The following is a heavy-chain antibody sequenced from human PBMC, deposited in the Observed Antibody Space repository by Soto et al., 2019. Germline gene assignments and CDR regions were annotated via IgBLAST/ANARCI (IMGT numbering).Heavy chain of an antibody. J-gene: IGHJ4*02. Sequence: ASLKVSCKASGYTFTIYGISWVRQAPGQGLEWMGWISAYNGNTNYAQKLQGRVTMTTDTSTSTAYMELRSLRSDDTAVYYCARDLRSHYFGYWGQGTLVTVSS. CDR1: GYTFTIYG. V-gene: IGHV1-18*01. D-gene: IGHD3-16*01. CDR3: ARDLRSHYFGY. CDR2: ISAYNGNT.